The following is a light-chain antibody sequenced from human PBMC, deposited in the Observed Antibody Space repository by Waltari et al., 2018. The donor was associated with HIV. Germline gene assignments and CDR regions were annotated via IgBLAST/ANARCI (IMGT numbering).Light chain of an antibody. CDR2: DVS. CDR1: QGLSGY. J-gene: IGKJ1*01. CDR3: KQRRNWPQT. Sequence: ETVLTQSRATLPLSLWLRATPPGRASQGLSGYLAGSQQKPGQAPGLLIYDVSNGPTGIPTSFSGSGSGTDCTLTVSSLGPEDFAVYYCKQRRNWPQTFGQGTKVEIK. V-gene: IGKV3-11*01.